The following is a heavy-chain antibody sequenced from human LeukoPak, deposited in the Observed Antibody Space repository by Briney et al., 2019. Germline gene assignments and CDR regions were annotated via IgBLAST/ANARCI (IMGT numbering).Heavy chain of an antibody. CDR3: AKGSVTSTGSYYYYYYGMDV. Sequence: GSLRLSCAASGFPFSSYAMSWARQAPGKGLEWVSAISGSGGSTYYADSVKGRFTISRDNSKNTLYLQMNSLRAEDTAVYYCAKGSVTSTGSYYYYYYGMDVWGQGTTVTVSS. V-gene: IGHV3-23*01. CDR2: ISGSGGST. D-gene: IGHD4-17*01. J-gene: IGHJ6*02. CDR1: GFPFSSYA.